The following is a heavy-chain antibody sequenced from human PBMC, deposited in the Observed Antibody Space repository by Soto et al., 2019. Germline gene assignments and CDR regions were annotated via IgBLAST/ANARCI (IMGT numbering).Heavy chain of an antibody. CDR1: GYTFTSYG. CDR2: ISAYNGNT. Sequence: QVQLVQSGAEVKKPGASVKVSCKASGYTFTSYGISSVRQAPGQGLEWMGWISAYNGNTNYAQKLQGRVTMTTDTSTTTAYMELRSLRSDDTAVYYCAGLLQGWLREGYDAFAIWGQGTMVTVSS. CDR3: AGLLQGWLREGYDAFAI. D-gene: IGHD5-12*01. V-gene: IGHV1-18*01. J-gene: IGHJ3*02.